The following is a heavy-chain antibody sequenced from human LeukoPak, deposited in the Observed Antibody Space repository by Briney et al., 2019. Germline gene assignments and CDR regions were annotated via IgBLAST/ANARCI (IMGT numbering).Heavy chain of an antibody. CDR3: ARDADKWELLPLSPMDV. Sequence: PGRSLRLSCAASGFTFSSYSMNWVRQAPGKGLEWVSSISSSSSYIYYADSVKGRFTISRDNAKNSLYLQMNSLRAEDTAVYYCARDADKWELLPLSPMDVWGKGTTVTVSS. CDR2: ISSSSSYI. CDR1: GFTFSSYS. V-gene: IGHV3-21*01. D-gene: IGHD1-26*01. J-gene: IGHJ6*03.